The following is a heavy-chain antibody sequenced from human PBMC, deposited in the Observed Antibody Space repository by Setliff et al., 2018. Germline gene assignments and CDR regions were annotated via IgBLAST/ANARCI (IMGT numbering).Heavy chain of an antibody. CDR3: ARVRKNDDSNNWYGASYYSYHYAMDV. CDR1: GYTFTTYG. J-gene: IGHJ6*02. V-gene: IGHV1-18*01. D-gene: IGHD6-13*01. Sequence: GASVKVSCKASGYTFTTYGISWVRQAPGQGLEWMGWISADNGNTNYAQNLRGRVTMTTDTSTSTAYMELRSLRSDDTAIYYCARVRKNDDSNNWYGASYYSYHYAMDVWGLGTTVTVSS. CDR2: ISADNGNT.